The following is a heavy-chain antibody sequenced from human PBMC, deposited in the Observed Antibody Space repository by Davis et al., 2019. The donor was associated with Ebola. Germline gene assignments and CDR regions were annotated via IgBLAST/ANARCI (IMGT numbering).Heavy chain of an antibody. V-gene: IGHV3-21*01. D-gene: IGHD3-10*01. CDR3: AREGASITMVDFDY. CDR1: GFTFSSYA. J-gene: IGHJ4*02. CDR2: ISSSSSYI. Sequence: GESLKISCAASGFTFSSYAMSWVRQAPGKGLEWVSSISSSSSYIYYADSVKGRFTISRDNAKNSLYLQMNSLRAEDTAVYYCAREGASITMVDFDYWGQGTLVTVSS.